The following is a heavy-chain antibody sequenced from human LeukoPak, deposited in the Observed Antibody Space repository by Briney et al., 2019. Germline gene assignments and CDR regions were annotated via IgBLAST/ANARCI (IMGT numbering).Heavy chain of an antibody. CDR2: INQDGNGK. V-gene: IGHV3-7*04. Sequence: PGGSLRLSCAASGFTFSTYWMSWVRRAPGKGREWVANINQDGNGKYYVDSVKGRFTISRDNAKNSLYLQMNNLRAEDTAVYYCARGDKFSGDYWGQGTLSPSPQ. CDR1: GFTFSTYW. J-gene: IGHJ4*02. D-gene: IGHD2-15*01. CDR3: ARGDKFSGDY.